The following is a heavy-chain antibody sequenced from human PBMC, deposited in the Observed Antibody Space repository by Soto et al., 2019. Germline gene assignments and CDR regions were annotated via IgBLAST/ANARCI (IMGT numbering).Heavy chain of an antibody. CDR3: VRASGSRFFEY. D-gene: IGHD1-26*01. CDR2: IYSGGST. CDR1: VFTVSDNY. J-gene: IGHJ4*02. V-gene: IGHV3-53*01. Sequence: QPVRSLRLSCASSVFTVSDNYMSWVRHSPGKWLEWVSAIYSGGSTYYTDSVKGRFTISRDNSKNTLYLQMNSLRGEDTAVFYCVRASGSRFFEYWGQGTLVRVS.